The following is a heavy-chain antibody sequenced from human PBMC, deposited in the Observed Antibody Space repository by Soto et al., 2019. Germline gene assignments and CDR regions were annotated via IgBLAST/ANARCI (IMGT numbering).Heavy chain of an antibody. CDR2: IFYSGST. V-gene: IGHV4-31*03. J-gene: IGHJ4*02. CDR3: ARAPGDYFDC. Sequence: PSDTLSLTCTVSGGSISSDGYYWSWIRQHPGKGLEWIGYIFYSGSTYYNPSLKSRVAISVDTSKNQFSLKLSSVTAADTAVYYCARAPGDYFDCWGQGALVTVSS. CDR1: GGSISSDGYY.